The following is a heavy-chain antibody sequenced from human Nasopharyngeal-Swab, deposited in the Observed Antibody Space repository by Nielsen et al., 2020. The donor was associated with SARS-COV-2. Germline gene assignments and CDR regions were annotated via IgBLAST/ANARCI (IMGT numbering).Heavy chain of an antibody. CDR1: GGSFSTNA. CDR2: ILPIVGTP. CDR3: ARDLEGAEASDY. V-gene: IGHV1-69*13. D-gene: IGHD1-1*01. Sequence: SVNASCKVSGGSFSTNAISWVRQAPGQGLEWMGGILPIVGTPNYSQKFQGRVTITADELTRTAYMELSILTSEDTAVYYCARDLEGAEASDYWGQGTLLTVSS. J-gene: IGHJ4*02.